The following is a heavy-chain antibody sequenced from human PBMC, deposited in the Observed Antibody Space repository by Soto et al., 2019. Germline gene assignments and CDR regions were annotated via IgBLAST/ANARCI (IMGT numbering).Heavy chain of an antibody. D-gene: IGHD6-19*01. CDR3: ASVWSSGWYRDS. J-gene: IGHJ4*02. Sequence: PGESLKISCKGSGDTFTTYWINWVRQMPGKGLEWMGRIDPSDSYTNYSPSFQGHVTISADKSISTAYLQWSSLKASDTAMYYCASVWSSGWYRDSWGQGTLVTV. CDR2: IDPSDSYT. CDR1: GDTFTTYW. V-gene: IGHV5-10-1*01.